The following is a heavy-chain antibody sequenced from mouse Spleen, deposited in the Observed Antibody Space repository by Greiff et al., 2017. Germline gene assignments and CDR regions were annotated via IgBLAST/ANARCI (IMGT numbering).Heavy chain of an antibody. CDR3: AREGIYYGYDEGDD. Sequence: QVQLQQPGAELVKPGASVKLSCKASGYTFTSYWMQWVKQRPGQGLEWIGEIDPSDSYTNYNQKFKGKATLTVDTSSSTAYMQLRSLTSEDSAVYYCAREGIYYGYDEGDDWGQGTTLTVSS. CDR2: IDPSDSYT. CDR1: GYTFTSYW. J-gene: IGHJ2*01. V-gene: IGHV1-50*01. D-gene: IGHD2-2*01.